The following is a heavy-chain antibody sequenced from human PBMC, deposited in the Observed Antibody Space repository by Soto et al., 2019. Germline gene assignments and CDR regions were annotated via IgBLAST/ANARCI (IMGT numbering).Heavy chain of an antibody. J-gene: IGHJ4*02. CDR3: AAVQLPLNYFDY. V-gene: IGHV1-69*13. Sequence: AASVKVSCKASGGTFSSYAISWVRQAPGQGLEWMGGIIPIFGTANYAQKFQGRVTITADESTSTAYMELSSLRSEDTAVYYCAAVQLPLNYFDYWGQGTLVTVSS. D-gene: IGHD5-18*01. CDR2: IIPIFGTA. CDR1: GGTFSSYA.